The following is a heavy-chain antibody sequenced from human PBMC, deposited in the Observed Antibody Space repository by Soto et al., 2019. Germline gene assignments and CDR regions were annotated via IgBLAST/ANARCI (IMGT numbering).Heavy chain of an antibody. CDR3: AHGTITYGGVIGEDAFDV. CDR1: GFSLTTHGVG. D-gene: IGHD3-16*02. V-gene: IGHV2-5*02. Sequence: QITLKESGPTLVKPTQPLTLTCSFSGFSLTTHGVGVGWIRQTPGEALEWLAVIYWDDDKRYSPSLKSRLTITKDTSNNLVVLLLTNMDPVDTATYFCAHGTITYGGVIGEDAFDVWGQGTVVTVSS. J-gene: IGHJ3*01. CDR2: IYWDDDK.